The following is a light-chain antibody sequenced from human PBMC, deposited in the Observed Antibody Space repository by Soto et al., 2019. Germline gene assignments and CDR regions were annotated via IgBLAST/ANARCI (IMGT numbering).Light chain of an antibody. J-gene: IGLJ2*01. Sequence: SYVLTQPPSVSVAPGQTARITCGGDSIGSKSVHWYQQKPGQAPVVVVYHDSDRPSGIPERFSGSNSGNTATLTISRVEAGDDAVYSCQVWDNSSDHVVFGGGTKLTVL. CDR1: SIGSKS. V-gene: IGLV3-21*02. CDR3: QVWDNSSDHVV. CDR2: HDS.